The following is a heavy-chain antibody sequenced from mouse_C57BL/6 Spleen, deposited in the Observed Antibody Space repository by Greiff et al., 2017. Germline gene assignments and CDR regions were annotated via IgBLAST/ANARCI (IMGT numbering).Heavy chain of an antibody. D-gene: IGHD1-1*01. J-gene: IGHJ4*01. V-gene: IGHV1-69*01. CDR2: IDPSASYP. CDR3: ARYYGKMDY. Sequence: VQLQQSGAELVMPGASVKLSCKASGYTFTSYWMPWVTQRPGHGLEWIGEIDPSASYPNYNQKFKGKSTLTVDKSSSTAYMQLSSLTSEDSAVYYCARYYGKMDYWGQGTSVTVSS. CDR1: GYTFTSYW.